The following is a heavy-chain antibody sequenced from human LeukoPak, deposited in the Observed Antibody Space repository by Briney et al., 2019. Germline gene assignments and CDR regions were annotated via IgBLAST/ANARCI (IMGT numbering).Heavy chain of an antibody. CDR2: IYYSGST. V-gene: IGHV4-59*01. J-gene: IGHJ6*03. CDR1: GGSISSYY. Sequence: SETLSLTCTVSGGSISSYYWSWIRQPPGKGLEWIGYIYYSGSTNYNPPLKSRVTISVDTSKNQFSLKLSSVTAADTAVYYCARDEGYYMDVWGKGTTDTVSS. CDR3: ARDEGYYMDV.